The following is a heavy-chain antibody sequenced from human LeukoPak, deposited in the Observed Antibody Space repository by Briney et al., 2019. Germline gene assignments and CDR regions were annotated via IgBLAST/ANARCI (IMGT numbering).Heavy chain of an antibody. Sequence: PSETLSFTCAVYGGSFSGYYWSWIRQPPGKGLEWIGEIDHRGRTNSNASLKSRVTVSVDTSKNQFSLRLSSVTAADTAVYYCARKSIVEAGRKPYDYWDQGTLVTVSS. CDR1: GGSFSGYY. CDR2: IDHRGRT. V-gene: IGHV4-34*01. CDR3: ARKSIVEAGRKPYDY. J-gene: IGHJ4*02. D-gene: IGHD6-13*01.